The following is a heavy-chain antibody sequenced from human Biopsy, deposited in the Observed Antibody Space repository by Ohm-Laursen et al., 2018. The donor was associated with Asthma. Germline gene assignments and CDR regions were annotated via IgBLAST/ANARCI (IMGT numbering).Heavy chain of an antibody. J-gene: IGHJ6*02. CDR2: IWYDGRKK. D-gene: IGHD6-6*01. V-gene: IGHV3-33*01. CDR1: GITFSTYG. Sequence: SSLRLSCSASGITFSTYGMHWVRQAPGKGLEWVSFIWYDGRKKNYADSVKGRFTISRDNSKNTLYLQMNSLRAEDTAVYYCARKIAARGGMGVWGQGTTVTVSS. CDR3: ARKIAARGGMGV.